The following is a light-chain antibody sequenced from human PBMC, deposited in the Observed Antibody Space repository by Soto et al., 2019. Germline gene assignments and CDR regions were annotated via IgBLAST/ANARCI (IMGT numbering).Light chain of an antibody. V-gene: IGKV3-11*01. CDR3: QQRSNSPPA. Sequence: EIVLTQSPATLSLSPGERATLSCRASQSVSSYLAWYQQKPGQAPRLLNYDASNRATGLPARFSGSGSGTQFNLTISSLEPEDFAVYYCQQRSNSPPAFGQGTKLEIK. CDR2: DAS. CDR1: QSVSSY. J-gene: IGKJ2*01.